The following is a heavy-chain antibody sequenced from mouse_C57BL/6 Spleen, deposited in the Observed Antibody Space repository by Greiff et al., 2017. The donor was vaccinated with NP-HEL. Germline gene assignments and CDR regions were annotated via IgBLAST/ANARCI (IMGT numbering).Heavy chain of an antibody. Sequence: EVQLQQSGAELVRPGASVKLSCTASGFNIKDYYMHWVKQRPEQGLEWIGRIDPEDGDTEYAPKFQGKATMTADTSSNTAYLQLSSLTSEDTAVYYCTADYSKKGFAYWGQGTLVTVSA. V-gene: IGHV14-1*01. J-gene: IGHJ3*01. D-gene: IGHD2-5*01. CDR2: IDPEDGDT. CDR3: TADYSKKGFAY. CDR1: GFNIKDYY.